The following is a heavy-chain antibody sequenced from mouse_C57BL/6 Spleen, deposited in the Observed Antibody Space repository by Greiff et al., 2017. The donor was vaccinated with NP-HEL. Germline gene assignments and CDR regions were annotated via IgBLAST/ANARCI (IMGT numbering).Heavy chain of an antibody. V-gene: IGHV1-82*01. J-gene: IGHJ4*01. CDR3: ARSRAQATMDY. Sequence: QVQLQQPGPELVKPGASVKISCKASGYAFTSSWMNWVKQRPGKGLEWIGRIYPGDGDTNYNGKFKGKATLTADKSSSTAYMQLSSLTSEDSAIYYYARSRAQATMDYWGQGTSVTVSS. CDR1: GYAFTSSW. CDR2: IYPGDGDT. D-gene: IGHD3-1*01.